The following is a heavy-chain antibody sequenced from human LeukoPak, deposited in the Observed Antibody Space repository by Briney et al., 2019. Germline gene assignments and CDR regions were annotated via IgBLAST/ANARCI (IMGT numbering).Heavy chain of an antibody. CDR2: ISYDGSNK. D-gene: IGHD4-23*01. Sequence: GGSLRLSCAASGFTFSSYGMHWVRQAPGKGLEWVAVISYDGSNKYYADSVKGRFTISRDNSKNTLYLQMNSLRAEDTAVYYCAKDLGDWPNNPGGNWFDPWGQGTLVTVSS. V-gene: IGHV3-30*18. CDR1: GFTFSSYG. J-gene: IGHJ5*02. CDR3: AKDLGDWPNNPGGNWFDP.